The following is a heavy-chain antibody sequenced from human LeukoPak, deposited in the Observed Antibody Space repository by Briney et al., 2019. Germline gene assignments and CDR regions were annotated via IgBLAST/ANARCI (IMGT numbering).Heavy chain of an antibody. Sequence: GGSLRLSCAASGFTVSNNYMNWVRQAPGKGLEWVSVISGGGKTGYADSVKGRFTISRDNSKNTLYLQMNNLRSEDTAIYYCARDESAWYFDLWGRGTLVSVSS. J-gene: IGHJ2*01. V-gene: IGHV3-53*01. CDR2: ISGGGKT. CDR1: GFTVSNNY. CDR3: ARDESAWYFDL. D-gene: IGHD3-3*01.